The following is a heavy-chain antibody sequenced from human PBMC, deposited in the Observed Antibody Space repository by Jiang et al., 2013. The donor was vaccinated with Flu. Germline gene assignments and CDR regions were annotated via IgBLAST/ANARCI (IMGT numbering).Heavy chain of an antibody. Sequence: WTGYIYYSGSTNYNPSLKSRVTISVDTSKNQFSLKLSSVTAADTAVYYCARDRRGGPNWFDPWGQGTLVTVSS. CDR2: IYYSGST. V-gene: IGHV4-59*01. J-gene: IGHJ5*02. CDR3: ARDRRGGPNWFDP. D-gene: IGHD3-10*01.